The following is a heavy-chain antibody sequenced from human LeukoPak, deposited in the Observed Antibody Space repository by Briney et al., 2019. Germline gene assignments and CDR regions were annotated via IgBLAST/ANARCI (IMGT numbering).Heavy chain of an antibody. CDR3: ARLVVVPAAHSCYFDY. CDR1: GGTFSSYA. J-gene: IGHJ4*02. CDR2: IIPIFGTA. V-gene: IGHV1-69*01. D-gene: IGHD2-2*01. Sequence: ASVKVSCKASGGTFSSYAISWVRQAPGQGLEWMGGIIPIFGTANYAQKFQGRVTITADESTSTAYMELSSLRSEDTAVYYCARLVVVPAAHSCYFDYWGQGTLATVSS.